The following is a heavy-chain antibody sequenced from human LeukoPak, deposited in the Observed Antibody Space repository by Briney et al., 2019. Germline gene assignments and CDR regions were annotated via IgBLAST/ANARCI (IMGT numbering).Heavy chain of an antibody. CDR1: GFSFSTYG. D-gene: IGHD1-26*01. CDR3: AKDKGVGATTYFDY. Sequence: GQSLRLSCGASGFSFSTYGMHWVRQAPGKGLEWVSVIPHDGSRQYYADSVKGRFTISRDNSKNMLYLQMNSLRTEDTALYYCAKDKGVGATTYFDYWGQGTLVTVSS. CDR2: IPHDGSRQ. V-gene: IGHV3-30*18. J-gene: IGHJ4*02.